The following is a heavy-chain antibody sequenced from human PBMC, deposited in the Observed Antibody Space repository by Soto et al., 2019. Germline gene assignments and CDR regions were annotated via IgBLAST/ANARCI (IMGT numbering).Heavy chain of an antibody. V-gene: IGHV4-34*01. D-gene: IGHD6-19*01. CDR2: INHSGST. CDR3: ARGRAVKGNWFDP. Sequence: QVQLQQWGAGLLKPSETLSLTCAVYGGSFSGYYWSWIRQPPGKGLEWIGEINHSGSTNYNPSLKSRVTISVDTSKNQCSLKLSSVTAADTAVYYCARGRAVKGNWFDPWGQGTLVTVSS. J-gene: IGHJ5*02. CDR1: GGSFSGYY.